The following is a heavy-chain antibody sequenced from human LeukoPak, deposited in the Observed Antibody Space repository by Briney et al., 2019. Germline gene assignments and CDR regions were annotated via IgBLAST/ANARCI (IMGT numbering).Heavy chain of an antibody. CDR1: GYTFTDYY. Sequence: ASVTLSCKASGYTFTDYYMHWVRQAPGQGLEWMGRINPNSGGTNYAKKCEGSATLTRDTSISTAYMELSRLRSDETAVYYCARDGEGYSSGWYLGYYYYYYMDVWGKGTTVTVSS. J-gene: IGHJ6*03. CDR2: INPNSGGT. D-gene: IGHD6-19*01. V-gene: IGHV1-2*06. CDR3: ARDGEGYSSGWYLGYYYYYYMDV.